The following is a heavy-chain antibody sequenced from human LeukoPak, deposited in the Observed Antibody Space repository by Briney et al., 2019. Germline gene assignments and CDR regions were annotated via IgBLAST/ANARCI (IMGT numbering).Heavy chain of an antibody. D-gene: IGHD4-17*01. CDR1: GGTFSSYA. Sequence: ASVTVSFTASGGTFSSYAISWVRQAPGQGLEWMGWINAGNGNTKYSQKFQGRVTITRDTSASTAYMELSSLRSEDTALYYCARERSTVTGLDYWGQGTLVTVSS. V-gene: IGHV1-3*01. CDR2: INAGNGNT. J-gene: IGHJ4*02. CDR3: ARERSTVTGLDY.